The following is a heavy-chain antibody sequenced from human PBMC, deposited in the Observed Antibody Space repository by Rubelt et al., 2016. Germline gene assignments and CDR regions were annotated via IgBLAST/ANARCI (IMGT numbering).Heavy chain of an antibody. V-gene: IGHV3-21*06. Sequence: EVRLVESGGGLVQPGGSLRLSCEVSGFTFSSYRMSWVRQTTGKGLEWVSSISRGIGYIYYAGSVKGRSTISRDNAKSSLYLQMNNLRAEDTAVYYCARVKDDSGWYAGYGGQGTLVTVSS. J-gene: IGHJ4*02. CDR3: ARVKDDSGWYAGY. D-gene: IGHD6-19*01. CDR1: GFTFSSYR. CDR2: ISRGIGYI.